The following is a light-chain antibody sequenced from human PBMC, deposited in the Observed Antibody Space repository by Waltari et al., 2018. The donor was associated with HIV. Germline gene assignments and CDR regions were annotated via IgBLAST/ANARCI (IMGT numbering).Light chain of an antibody. CDR3: AAWDDTLSVL. V-gene: IGLV1-47*01. CDR2: RNN. CDR1: SSNIGSKY. Sequence: QSVLTQPPSASGTPGQRVTISRSGSSSNIGSKYVYWYQKLPGSAPKLLIYRNNQRPSGVPDRFSGSKSGTSASLAISGLRSEDEADYYCAAWDDTLSVLFGGGTKLTVL. J-gene: IGLJ2*01.